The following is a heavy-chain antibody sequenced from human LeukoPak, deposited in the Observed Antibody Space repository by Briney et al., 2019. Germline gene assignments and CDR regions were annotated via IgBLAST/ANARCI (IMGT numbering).Heavy chain of an antibody. Sequence: PSGTLSLTCTVSGGSISSYNWSWIRQPPGKGRDWICYIYNSGSNYKTAHTTYNPSPKTPVTIPVDRSKKQFSLRPNSVTAAGTAVYYCARVRGEVPHFVSGMDVWGQGTTVT. CDR3: ARVRGEVPHFVSGMDV. D-gene: IGHD3-16*01. J-gene: IGHJ6*02. V-gene: IGHV4-59*01. CDR1: GGSISSYN. CDR2: IYNSGSN.